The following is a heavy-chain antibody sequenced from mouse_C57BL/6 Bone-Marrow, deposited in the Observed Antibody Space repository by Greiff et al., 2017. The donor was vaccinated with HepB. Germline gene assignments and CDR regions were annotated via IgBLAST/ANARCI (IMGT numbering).Heavy chain of an antibody. CDR3: TTPTRKRSYGSSYYFDY. D-gene: IGHD1-1*01. Sequence: EVKLVESGAELVRPGASVKLSCTASGFNIKDYYMHWVKQRPEQGLEWIGRIDPEDGDTEYAPKFQGKATMTADTSSNTAYLQLSSLTSEDTAVYYCTTPTRKRSYGSSYYFDYWGQGTTLTVSS. CDR2: IDPEDGDT. CDR1: GFNIKDYY. J-gene: IGHJ2*01. V-gene: IGHV14-1*01.